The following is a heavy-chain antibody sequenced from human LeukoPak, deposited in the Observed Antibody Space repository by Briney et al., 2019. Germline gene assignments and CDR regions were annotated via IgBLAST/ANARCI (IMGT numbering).Heavy chain of an antibody. CDR3: SRENGAFSPFGY. CDR1: GGSISNTNW. D-gene: IGHD2-8*01. CDR2: ISLTGLT. J-gene: IGHJ4*02. V-gene: IGHV4-4*02. Sequence: SGTLSLTCGVSGGSISNTNWWTWARQPPGQGLEWIGEISLTGLTHYNPSLESRVTVSLDKSKNQLSLNLTSVTAADTAVCYCSRENGAFSPFGYWGQGTLVTVLS.